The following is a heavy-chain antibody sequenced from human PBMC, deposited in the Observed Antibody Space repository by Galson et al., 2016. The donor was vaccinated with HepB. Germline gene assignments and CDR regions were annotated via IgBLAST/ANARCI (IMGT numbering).Heavy chain of an antibody. CDR1: GGSISSSSDY. CDR3: ARHAPNEGSGWILYFDL. Sequence: ETLSLTCTVSGGSISSSSDYWGWICQPPGKGLEWIGSIYYSGRTYNNPSLRSRVSISVDTSKNQFSLELSSVTAADTGVYYCARHAPNEGSGWILYFDLWGRGTLVTVSS. CDR2: IYYSGRT. J-gene: IGHJ2*01. D-gene: IGHD6-19*01. V-gene: IGHV4-39*01.